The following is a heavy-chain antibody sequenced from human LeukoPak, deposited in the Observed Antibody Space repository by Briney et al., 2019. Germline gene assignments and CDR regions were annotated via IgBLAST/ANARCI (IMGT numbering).Heavy chain of an antibody. CDR2: ISGSGSAT. CDR3: AKDQYGEAFDI. V-gene: IGHV3-23*01. D-gene: IGHD4-17*01. CDR1: GFTFRSYA. J-gene: IGHJ3*02. Sequence: GGSLRLSCAASGFTFRSYAMNWVRQAPGKGLEWVSAISGSGSATYYADSVKGRFTISRDNSKDTLYLQMNSLRAEDTAVYYCAKDQYGEAFDIWGQGTMVTVSS.